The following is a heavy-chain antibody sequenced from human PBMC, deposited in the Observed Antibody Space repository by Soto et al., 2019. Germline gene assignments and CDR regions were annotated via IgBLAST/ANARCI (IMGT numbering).Heavy chain of an antibody. Sequence: QVQLQESGPGLVKPSETLSLTCSVSGGSITRSYWSWIRQSPGKGLEWIGYISYSGSTSYNPSLKSRVGISKDTSRSQFALRLTSVTAADTAVYYCARGGGGAADWFDPWGQGTLVTVSS. CDR1: GGSITRSY. J-gene: IGHJ5*02. CDR3: ARGGGGAADWFDP. D-gene: IGHD3-16*01. V-gene: IGHV4-59*01. CDR2: ISYSGST.